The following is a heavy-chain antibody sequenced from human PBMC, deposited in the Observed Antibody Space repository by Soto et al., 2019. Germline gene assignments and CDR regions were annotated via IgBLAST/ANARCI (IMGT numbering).Heavy chain of an antibody. V-gene: IGHV3-33*01. J-gene: IGHJ6*03. Sequence: QVQLVESGGGVVQPGTSLRLSCTASGFKFSYYGMHWVRQGPGKGLEWVAVIWYDGGRDFYSDSVEGRFTISRDNFKNTVFLEMNSLRVVDTAVYYCARGTSHFYYYMDVWGEGTTVTVSS. CDR1: GFKFSYYG. CDR3: ARGTSHFYYYMDV. CDR2: IWYDGGRD. D-gene: IGHD3-16*01.